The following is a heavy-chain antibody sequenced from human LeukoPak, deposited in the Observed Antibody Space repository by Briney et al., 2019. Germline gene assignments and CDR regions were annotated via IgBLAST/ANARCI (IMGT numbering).Heavy chain of an antibody. J-gene: IGHJ4*02. CDR2: IYYSGST. CDR1: GGSISSYC. CDR3: ARVSSGYEPDY. D-gene: IGHD5-12*01. V-gene: IGHV4-59*01. Sequence: SETLSLTCTVSGGSISSYCWSWIRQPPGKGLEWIGYIYYSGSTNYNPSLKSRVTISVDTSKNQFSLKLSSVTAADTAVYYCARVSSGYEPDYWGQGTLVTVSS.